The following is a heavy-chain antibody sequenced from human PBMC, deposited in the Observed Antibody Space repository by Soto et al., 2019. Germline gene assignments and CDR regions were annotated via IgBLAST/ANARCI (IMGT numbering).Heavy chain of an antibody. CDR3: AKDSPSYTTSPFYFDS. CDR1: GFVFNKYS. V-gene: IGHV3-23*01. CDR2: ITSNDDST. J-gene: IGHJ4*02. D-gene: IGHD2-2*02. Sequence: AGSPRLSCAAFGFVFNKYSMTWVRPAPGKGLQWVSSITSNDDSTYYADSVKGRFTTSRDNSKNTRYLQMNSLRADDTAVFYCAKDSPSYTTSPFYFDSWGQGTLVTVSS.